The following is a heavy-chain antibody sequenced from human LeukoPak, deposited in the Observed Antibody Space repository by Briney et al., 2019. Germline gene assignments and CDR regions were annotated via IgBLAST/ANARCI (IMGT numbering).Heavy chain of an antibody. CDR1: GFPVSSNY. V-gene: IGHV3-53*01. D-gene: IGHD1-14*01. J-gene: IGHJ3*02. CDR2: IYSGGST. CDR3: ARVRLDRSERNLDAFEN. Sequence: PGGSLRLSCAASGFPVSSNYMSWVRQAPGKGLEWVSSIYSGGSTYYADSVKGRFTISRDNSKNTAYLQMNSLRAEDTAVYFCARVRLDRSERNLDAFENWGQGTMVTVSS.